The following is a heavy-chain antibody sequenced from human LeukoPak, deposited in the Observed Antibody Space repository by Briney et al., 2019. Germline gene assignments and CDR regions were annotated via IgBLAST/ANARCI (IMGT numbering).Heavy chain of an antibody. CDR3: ARDHGVDAFDI. J-gene: IGHJ3*02. CDR2: ISSSSSYI. D-gene: IGHD4-17*01. Sequence: GGSLRLSCAASGFTFSSYSMNWVRQAPGKGLEWVSSISSSSSYIYYADSVKGRFTISRDNAKNSLYLQMNSLRAEDTAVYYCARDHGVDAFDIWGQGTMVTVSS. CDR1: GFTFSSYS. V-gene: IGHV3-21*01.